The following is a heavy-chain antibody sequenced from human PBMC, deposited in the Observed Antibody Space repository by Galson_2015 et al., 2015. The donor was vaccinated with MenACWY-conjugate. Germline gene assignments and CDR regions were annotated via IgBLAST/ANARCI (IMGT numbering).Heavy chain of an antibody. V-gene: IGHV3-33*01. CDR1: GFTFSSYG. J-gene: IGHJ4*02. CDR2: IWYDGSNK. Sequence: SLRLSCAAPGFTFSSYGMHWVRQAPGKGLEWVAVIWYDGSNKYYADSVKGRFTISRDNSKNTLYLQMNSLRAEDTAVYYCARSEEAVIIWHDLDYWGQGTLVTVSS. CDR3: ARSEEAVIIWHDLDY. D-gene: IGHD3-3*01.